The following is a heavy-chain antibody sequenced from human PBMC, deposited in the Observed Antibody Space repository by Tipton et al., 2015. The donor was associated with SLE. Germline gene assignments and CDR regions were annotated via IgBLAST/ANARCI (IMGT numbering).Heavy chain of an antibody. Sequence: TLSLTCSVSNYSLTSNFYWGWIRQPPGKGLEWIATFHYTGITYYAPSLKSRVSHLLDMSNEEFSLKMISVTAADTAVYYCARRYGTSFDYWDQGTLVTVSS. V-gene: IGHV4-38-2*01. CDR2: FHYTGIT. CDR1: NYSLTSNFY. D-gene: IGHD2-8*01. CDR3: ARRYGTSFDY. J-gene: IGHJ4*02.